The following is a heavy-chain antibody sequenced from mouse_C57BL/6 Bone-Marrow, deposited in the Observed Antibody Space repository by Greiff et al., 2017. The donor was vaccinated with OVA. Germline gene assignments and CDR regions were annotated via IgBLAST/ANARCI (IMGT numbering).Heavy chain of an antibody. CDR3: ARRNYGSSYAMDY. V-gene: IGHV5-6*02. Sequence: EVKLEESGGDLVKPGGSLKLSCAASGFTFSSYGMSWVRQTPDKRLEWVATISSGGSYTYYPDSVKGRFTISRDNAKNTLYLQMSSLKSEDTAMYYCARRNYGSSYAMDYWGQGTSVTVSS. CDR1: GFTFSSYG. J-gene: IGHJ4*01. D-gene: IGHD1-1*01. CDR2: ISSGGSYT.